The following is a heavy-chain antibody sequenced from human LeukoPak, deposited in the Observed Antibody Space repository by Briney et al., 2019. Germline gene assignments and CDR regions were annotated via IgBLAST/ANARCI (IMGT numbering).Heavy chain of an antibody. CDR2: IYPVDSDT. J-gene: IGHJ5*02. V-gene: IGHV5-51*01. D-gene: IGHD6-6*01. CDR1: GDKFFNSS. CDR3: ARRGGPLFDARGLVWFDP. Sequence: GESLKISCTGSGDKFFNSSVAWVRQMPGKGLEWMGIIYPVDSDTRYSASFQDQVTTSPAKSSSTAFLQSGSLQGSDPATYYCARRGGPLFDARGLVWFDPWGQGSPVGDSS.